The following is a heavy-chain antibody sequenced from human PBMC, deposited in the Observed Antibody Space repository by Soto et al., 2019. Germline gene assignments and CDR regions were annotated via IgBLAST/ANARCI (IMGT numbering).Heavy chain of an antibody. J-gene: IGHJ4*02. D-gene: IGHD3-9*01. V-gene: IGHV3-23*01. CDR2: ISGGADYT. CDR1: GFTFSTYA. CDR3: AKEGALVGVGYFDY. Sequence: PGGSLRLSCAASGFTFSTYAMSWVRQAPGKGLEWVSAISGGADYTYYADPVKGRFTISRDNSKSTLYLQMNSLRAEDTALYYCAKEGALVGVGYFDYWGQGTQVTVSS.